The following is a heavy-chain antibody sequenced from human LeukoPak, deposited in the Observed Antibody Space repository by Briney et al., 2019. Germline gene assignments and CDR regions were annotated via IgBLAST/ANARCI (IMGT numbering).Heavy chain of an antibody. CDR1: GFSFRNSW. CDR2: IRQDGNEI. Sequence: GGSLRLSCAASGFSFRNSWMSWVRQAPGKGLEWVANIRQDGNEIYYMDSVKGRFTISRDNAKNSLYLQMNSLRAEDTAVYYCARGPGYGDLRGDFDYWGQGTLVTVSS. CDR3: ARGPGYGDLRGDFDY. D-gene: IGHD4-17*01. V-gene: IGHV3-7*01. J-gene: IGHJ4*02.